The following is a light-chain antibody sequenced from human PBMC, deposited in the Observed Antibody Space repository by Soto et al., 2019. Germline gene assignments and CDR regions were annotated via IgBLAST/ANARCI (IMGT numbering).Light chain of an antibody. J-gene: IGLJ1*01. V-gene: IGLV2-14*01. CDR1: ISDFVVYNY. CDR3: SSHTISSALQV. CDR2: GVS. Sequence: QPALTQPASVSGSAGQSITISCTGTISDFVVYNYVSWYQQHPGKAPKLMIYGVSNRPSGVSNRFSGSKSGNTASLTISGLXADDEAAYYCSSHTISSALQVFGTGTKVTVL.